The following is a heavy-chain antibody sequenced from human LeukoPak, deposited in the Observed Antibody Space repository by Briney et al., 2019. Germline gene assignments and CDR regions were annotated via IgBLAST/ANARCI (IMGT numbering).Heavy chain of an antibody. D-gene: IGHD2-15*01. J-gene: IGHJ4*02. Sequence: PGGSLRLSCTASGFTFSWYHTSGIRQAPGKGLEWVSAISGSGGSTYYADSVKGRFTISRDNSKNTLYLQMNSLRAEDTAVYYCAKGRGYCSGGSCYGVISYFDYWGQGTLVTVSS. CDR1: GFTFSWYH. CDR2: ISGSGGST. CDR3: AKGRGYCSGGSCYGVISYFDY. V-gene: IGHV3-23*01.